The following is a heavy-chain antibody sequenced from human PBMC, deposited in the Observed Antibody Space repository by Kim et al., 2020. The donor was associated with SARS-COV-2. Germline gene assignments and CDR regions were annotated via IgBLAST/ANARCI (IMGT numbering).Heavy chain of an antibody. J-gene: IGHJ4*02. CDR2: INQDGSVK. CDR3: TNVALQSNPDY. V-gene: IGHV3-7*01. Sequence: GGSLRLSCVASGFRFSETWMNWVRQAPGKGLEWVANINQDGSVKRYVDSVEGRFTVSRDNAKSSLYLQMSSLRDEDTALYYCTNVALQSNPDYFGQGTLV. D-gene: IGHD2-15*01. CDR1: GFRFSETW.